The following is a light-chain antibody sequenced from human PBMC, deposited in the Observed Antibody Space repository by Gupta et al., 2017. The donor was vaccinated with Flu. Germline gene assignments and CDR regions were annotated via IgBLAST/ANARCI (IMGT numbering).Light chain of an antibody. CDR3: SSYTSTNTFYV. CDR1: SSDVGGSNY. V-gene: IGLV2-14*01. Sequence: QSALTQPASVSGSPGQSITISCTGTSSDVGGSNYVSWYQQHPSKAPKLIIYDVTNRPSGVSSRFSGSKSGNTASLTISGLEAEDESDYFCSSYTSTNTFYVFGTGTKVTVL. J-gene: IGLJ1*01. CDR2: DVT.